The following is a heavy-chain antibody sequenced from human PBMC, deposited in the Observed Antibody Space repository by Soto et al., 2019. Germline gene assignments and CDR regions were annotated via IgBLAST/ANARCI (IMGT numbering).Heavy chain of an antibody. CDR1: GYTFNTYT. V-gene: IGHV1-3*01. CDR3: TREVRRNWFDP. CDR2: INPGYGNT. Sequence: LVQSGAEVKKPGASVIVSCKASGYTFNTYTLHWVRQAPGQGPEWLGSINPGYGNTKYSQKFQGRGTITRDTAATVAYMELSSLTSEDTAVYYCTREVRRNWFDPWGQGTLVTVSS. J-gene: IGHJ5*02.